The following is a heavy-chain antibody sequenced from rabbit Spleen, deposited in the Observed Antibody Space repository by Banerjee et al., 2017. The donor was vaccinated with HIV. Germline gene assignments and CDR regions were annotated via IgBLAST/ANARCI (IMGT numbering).Heavy chain of an antibody. D-gene: IGHD2-1*01. J-gene: IGHJ4*01. CDR2: IEVGSSGFT. CDR3: ARGSATMTMVITGYYLSL. CDR1: GVSFSFSSY. V-gene: IGHV1S45*01. Sequence: QEQLEESGGGLVKPGASLTLTCTASGVSFSFSSYMCWVRQAPGKGLEWIACIEVGSSGFTYFATWAKGRFTISKTSSTTVTLQVTRLTAADTATYFCARGSATMTMVITGYYLSLWGPGTLVTVS.